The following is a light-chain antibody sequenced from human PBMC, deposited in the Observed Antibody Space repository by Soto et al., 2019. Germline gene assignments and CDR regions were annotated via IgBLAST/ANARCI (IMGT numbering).Light chain of an antibody. CDR2: EVS. V-gene: IGLV2-14*01. J-gene: IGLJ2*01. Sequence: SVLTQPASVSGSPGQSITISCTGTSSDVGSYNYVSWYQQHPGKAPKLMIFEVSNRPSGVSNRFSGSKSGNTASLTISGLQAEDEADYYCSSYTSSSTLVVFGGGTKLTVL. CDR3: SSYTSSSTLVV. CDR1: SSDVGSYNY.